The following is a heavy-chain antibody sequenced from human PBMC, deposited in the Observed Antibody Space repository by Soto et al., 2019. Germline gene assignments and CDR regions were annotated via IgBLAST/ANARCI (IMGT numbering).Heavy chain of an antibody. Sequence: ASVKVSCKVSGYTLTELSMHWVRQAPGKGREWMGGFDPEDGETIYAQKFQGRVTMTEDTSTDTAYMELSSLRSEDTAVYYCATDHCSGGSCSDKTYGMDVWGQGTTVTVSS. D-gene: IGHD2-15*01. CDR3: ATDHCSGGSCSDKTYGMDV. V-gene: IGHV1-24*01. J-gene: IGHJ6*02. CDR2: FDPEDGET. CDR1: GYTLTELS.